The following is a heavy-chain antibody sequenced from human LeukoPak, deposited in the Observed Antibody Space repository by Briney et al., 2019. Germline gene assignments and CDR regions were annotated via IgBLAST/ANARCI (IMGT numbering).Heavy chain of an antibody. Sequence: SQTLSLTCTVSGGSISSGSYYWSWIRQPAGKGLEWIGRIYTSGSTNYNPSLKSRVTISVDTSKNQFSLKLSTVTAADTAVYYCARRVAYYYDSSGYYSPAYYFDYWGQGTLVTVSS. V-gene: IGHV4-61*02. CDR2: IYTSGST. J-gene: IGHJ4*02. CDR1: GGSISSGSYY. D-gene: IGHD3-22*01. CDR3: ARRVAYYYDSSGYYSPAYYFDY.